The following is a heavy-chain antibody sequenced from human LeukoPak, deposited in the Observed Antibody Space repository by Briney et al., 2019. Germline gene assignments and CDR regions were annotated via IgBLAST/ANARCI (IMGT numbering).Heavy chain of an antibody. D-gene: IGHD6-13*01. J-gene: IGHJ6*02. CDR1: GYTFTGYY. Sequence: ASVKVSCKASGYTFTGYYMHWVRQAPGQGLEWMGWINPNSGGTNYAQKFQGRVTMTRDTSISTAYMELSRLRSDDTAVYYCARDMAAAGPDYYYYYGMDVWGQGTTVTVSS. CDR3: ARDMAAAGPDYYYYYGMDV. V-gene: IGHV1-2*02. CDR2: INPNSGGT.